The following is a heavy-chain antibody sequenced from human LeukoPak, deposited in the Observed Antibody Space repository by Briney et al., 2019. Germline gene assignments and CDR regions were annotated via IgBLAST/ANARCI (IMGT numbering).Heavy chain of an antibody. Sequence: ASVKVSCEASGYTFTSYAMHRVRQAPGQRLEWMGWINAGNGNTKYSQKFQGRVTITRDTSASTAYMELSSLRSEDTAVYYCARDEDSSSYYYYYGMDVWGQGTTVTVSS. CDR2: INAGNGNT. D-gene: IGHD6-13*01. CDR3: ARDEDSSSYYYYYGMDV. J-gene: IGHJ6*02. CDR1: GYTFTSYA. V-gene: IGHV1-3*01.